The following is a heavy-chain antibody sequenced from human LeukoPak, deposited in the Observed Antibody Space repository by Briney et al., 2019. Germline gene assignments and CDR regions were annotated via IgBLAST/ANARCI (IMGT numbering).Heavy chain of an antibody. Sequence: SYRPALTSTVSGDSIKSSSYSGGLIRQPPGKGLEWIGSIYYSGSTYYNPSLKSRVTISVDTSKNQFSLKLSSVTAADTAVYYCARDWGGIAAALGTNWFDPWGQGTLVTVSS. CDR1: GDSIKSSSYS. J-gene: IGHJ5*02. CDR3: ARDWGGIAAALGTNWFDP. D-gene: IGHD6-13*01. V-gene: IGHV4-39*07. CDR2: IYYSGST.